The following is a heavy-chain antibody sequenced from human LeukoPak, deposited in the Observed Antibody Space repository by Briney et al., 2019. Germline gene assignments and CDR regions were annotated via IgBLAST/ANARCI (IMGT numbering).Heavy chain of an antibody. CDR1: GGSISSYY. J-gene: IGHJ4*02. Sequence: PSETLSLTCTVSGGSISSYYWAWTRQPPGKGLEWIGYIYDSGSTNYNPSLKGRVTISVDTSKNQFSLKLSSVTAADAAVYYCARDSTSYSSGFDFDHWGQGNMVTVSS. CDR2: IYDSGST. V-gene: IGHV4-59*01. CDR3: ARDSTSYSSGFDFDH. D-gene: IGHD3-22*01.